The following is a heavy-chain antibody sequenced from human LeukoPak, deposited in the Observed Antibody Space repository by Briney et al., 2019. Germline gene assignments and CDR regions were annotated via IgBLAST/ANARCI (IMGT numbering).Heavy chain of an antibody. CDR1: GFTFSSYG. V-gene: IGHV3-53*01. D-gene: IGHD3-22*01. Sequence: GGSLRLSCAASGFTFSSYGMHWVRQAPGKGLEWVSVIYRGGSTYYADAVKGRFTISRDISKNTLYLQMNSLRADDTAVYYCARRLDSSGYPPRVGYYYYGMDVWGQGTTVTVSS. J-gene: IGHJ6*02. CDR3: ARRLDSSGYPPRVGYYYYGMDV. CDR2: IYRGGST.